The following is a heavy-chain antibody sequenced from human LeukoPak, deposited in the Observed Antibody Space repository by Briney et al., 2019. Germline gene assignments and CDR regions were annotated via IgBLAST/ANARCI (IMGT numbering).Heavy chain of an antibody. CDR2: IYYSGST. D-gene: IGHD4-17*01. V-gene: IGHV4-31*03. Sequence: SETLSLTCTVSGGSISSGGYYWSWIRQHPGKGLEWIGYIYYSGSTYYNPSLKSRVTISVDKSKNQFSLKLSSVTAADTAVYYCARVSYHDYGDYVPDYWGQGTLVTVSS. J-gene: IGHJ4*02. CDR1: GGSISSGGYY. CDR3: ARVSYHDYGDYVPDY.